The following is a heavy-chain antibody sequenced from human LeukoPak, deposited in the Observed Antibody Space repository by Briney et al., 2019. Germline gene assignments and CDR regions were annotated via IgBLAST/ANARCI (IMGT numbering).Heavy chain of an antibody. D-gene: IGHD6-6*01. J-gene: IGHJ3*02. Sequence: GGSLRLSCTASGFTFSNCGMHWVRQAPGKGLEGVAHMRFDESDKYYADSVNGRFTSSRDISRNTVYLQMNSLSPEDTALYYCASLFLCYGCSSSSDSFNIWGQGTMVTVSS. CDR3: ASLFLCYGCSSSSDSFNI. CDR1: GFTFSNCG. CDR2: MRFDESDK. V-gene: IGHV3-30*02.